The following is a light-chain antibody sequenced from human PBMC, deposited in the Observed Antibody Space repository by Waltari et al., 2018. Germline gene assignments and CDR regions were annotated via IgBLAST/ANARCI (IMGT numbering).Light chain of an antibody. CDR1: QSHLTSDGAPH. V-gene: IGKV2D-29*01. CDR3: VQSLELPYT. Sequence: IVMTQTPLSLSVTPGQSAAISCTSSQSHLTSDGAPHLFWYLQKPGQTPQLLIYLVSNRFSGVPDRFSGSGSGTDFTLRISRMEAEDVGVYYCVQSLELPYTFGQGTKLEI. J-gene: IGKJ2*01. CDR2: LVS.